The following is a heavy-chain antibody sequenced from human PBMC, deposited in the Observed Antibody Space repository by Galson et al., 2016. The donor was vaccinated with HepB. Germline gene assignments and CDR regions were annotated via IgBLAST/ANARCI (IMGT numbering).Heavy chain of an antibody. CDR2: ISGSGGST. D-gene: IGHD1-20*01. J-gene: IGHJ4*02. V-gene: IGHV3-23*01. CDR3: ASITGTTPGGY. Sequence: SLRLSCAASGFTFSSYALSWVRQAPGKGLAWVSTISGSGGSTYYAGSVKGRFTISRDNSKNTLYLQMNSLRAEDTAVYYCASITGTTPGGYWGQGTLVTVSS. CDR1: GFTFSSYA.